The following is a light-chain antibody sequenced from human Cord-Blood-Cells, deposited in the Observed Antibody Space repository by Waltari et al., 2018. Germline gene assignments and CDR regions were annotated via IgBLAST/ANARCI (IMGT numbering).Light chain of an antibody. J-gene: IGKJ4*01. CDR1: QDISNY. Sequence: DIQMTQSPSSLSASVGDRVTITCHASQDISNYLNWYQQKPGKAPKLLIYDASNLETGVPSRFSGSGSGTEFTFTISSLQPEDIATYYCQQYDNLPLTFGGGTKVEIK. CDR3: QQYDNLPLT. V-gene: IGKV1-33*01. CDR2: DAS.